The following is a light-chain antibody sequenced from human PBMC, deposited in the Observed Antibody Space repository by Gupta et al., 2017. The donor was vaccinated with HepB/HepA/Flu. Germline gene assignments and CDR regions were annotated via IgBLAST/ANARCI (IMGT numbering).Light chain of an antibody. J-gene: IGKJ1*01. CDR3: QQDDSTPWT. CDR2: WAS. Sequence: DIVMTQSPDPLAVSLGERATINCKSSQSVLYSSNNKNYLAWYQQKPGQPPKLPIYWASTPESGVPDRFNGRGSGTDFTLTISRLKAEDVAVYYCQQDDSTPWTFGQGTKVEIK. CDR1: QSVLYSSNNKNY. V-gene: IGKV4-1*01.